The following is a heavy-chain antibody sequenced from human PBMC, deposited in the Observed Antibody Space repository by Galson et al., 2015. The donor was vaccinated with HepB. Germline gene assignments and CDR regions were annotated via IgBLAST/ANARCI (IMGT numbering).Heavy chain of an antibody. J-gene: IGHJ5*02. D-gene: IGHD2-15*01. CDR1: GFSLNNARMG. V-gene: IGHV2-26*01. CDR3: ARTLGYCDGANCNWWFDP. CDR2: IFSNDEK. Sequence: PALVKPTQTLTLTCTVSGFSLNNARMGVSWIRQPPGKALEWLAHIFSNDEKSYSTSLNSRLNISMDTSKSQVVLTMTNMDPVDTATFYCARTLGYCDGANCNWWFDPWGQGTLVTVSS.